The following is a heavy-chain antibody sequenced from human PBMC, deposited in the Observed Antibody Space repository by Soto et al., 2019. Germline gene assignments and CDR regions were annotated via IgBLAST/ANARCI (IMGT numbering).Heavy chain of an antibody. CDR3: ARARHYYDSSGPPVPDYFDY. Sequence: PGGSLRLSCAASGFTFDDYGMSWVRQAPGKGLEWVSGINWNGGSTGYADSVKGRFTISRDNAKNSLYLQMNSLRAEDTALYYCARARHYYDSSGPPVPDYFDYWGQGTLVTVSS. D-gene: IGHD3-22*01. V-gene: IGHV3-20*04. J-gene: IGHJ4*02. CDR1: GFTFDDYG. CDR2: INWNGGST.